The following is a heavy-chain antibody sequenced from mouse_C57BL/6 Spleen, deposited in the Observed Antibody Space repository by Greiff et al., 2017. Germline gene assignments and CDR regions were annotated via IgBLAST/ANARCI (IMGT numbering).Heavy chain of an antibody. CDR2: IWTGGGT. J-gene: IGHJ4*01. CDR1: GFSLTSYA. D-gene: IGHD1-1*01. V-gene: IGHV2-9-1*01. CDR3: ARRGTTVHYAMDY. Sequence: VQLQESGPGLVAPSQSLSITCTVSGFSLTSYAISWVRQPPGKGLEWLGVIWTGGGTNYNSALKSRLSISKDNSKSQVYLKMNSLQTEDTARYYCARRGTTVHYAMDYWGQGTSVTVSS.